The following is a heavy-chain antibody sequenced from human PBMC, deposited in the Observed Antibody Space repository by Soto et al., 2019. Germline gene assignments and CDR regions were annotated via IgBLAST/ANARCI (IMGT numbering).Heavy chain of an antibody. V-gene: IGHV4-39*01. Sequence: QLQLQESGPGLVKPSETLSLTCTVSGGSISSSSYYWGWIRQPPGKGLEWIGSIYYSGSTYYNPSLKSRVTISVDTSKNQFSLKLSSVTAADTAVYYCASYRRDYETPPPYYYYMDVWGIGTTVTVSS. CDR2: IYYSGST. CDR1: GGSISSSSYY. J-gene: IGHJ6*03. D-gene: IGHD4-17*01. CDR3: ASYRRDYETPPPYYYYMDV.